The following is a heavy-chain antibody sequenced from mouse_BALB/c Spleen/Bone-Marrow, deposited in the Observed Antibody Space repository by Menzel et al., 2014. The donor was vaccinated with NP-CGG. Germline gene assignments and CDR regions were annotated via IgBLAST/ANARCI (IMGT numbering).Heavy chain of an antibody. D-gene: IGHD1-1*01. CDR2: INPDSSTI. V-gene: IGHV4-1*02. CDR1: GFDFSRYW. Sequence: EVKLEESGGGLVQPGGSLKLSCAASGFDFSRYWMSWVRQAPGKGLEWIGEINPDSSTINYTPNLKDKFIISRNNAKNTLYMQMKKMRSEDTALYNCTRLNYYDSFDYWGQGTLVTVSA. CDR3: TRLNYYDSFDY. J-gene: IGHJ3*01.